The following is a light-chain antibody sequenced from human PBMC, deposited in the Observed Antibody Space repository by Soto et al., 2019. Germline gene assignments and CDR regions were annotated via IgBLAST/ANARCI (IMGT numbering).Light chain of an antibody. CDR3: QAWDSSTVV. J-gene: IGLJ2*01. CDR1: KLGDKY. Sequence: ELTQPPSVSVSPGQTASITCSGDKLGDKYASWYQQKAGQSPVMLIYEDTKRPPGIPERFTGSNSGNTATLTISGTQAMDEADYYCQAWDSSTVVFGGGTKLTVL. CDR2: EDT. V-gene: IGLV3-1*01.